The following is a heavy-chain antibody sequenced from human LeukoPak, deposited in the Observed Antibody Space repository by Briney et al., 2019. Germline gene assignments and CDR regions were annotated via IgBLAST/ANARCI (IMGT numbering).Heavy chain of an antibody. CDR3: AKEGSSGYYYVEVDY. V-gene: IGHV3-53*01. J-gene: IGHJ4*02. Sequence: GGSLRLSCAASGFTVSSNYMSWVRQAPGKGLEWVSVIYSGGSTYYADSVKGRFTISRDNSKNTLYLQMNSLRAEDTAVYYCAKEGSSGYYYVEVDYWGQGTLVTVSS. CDR1: GFTVSSNY. D-gene: IGHD3-22*01. CDR2: IYSGGST.